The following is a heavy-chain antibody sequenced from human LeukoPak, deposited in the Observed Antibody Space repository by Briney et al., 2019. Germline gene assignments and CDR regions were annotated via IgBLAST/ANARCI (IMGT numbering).Heavy chain of an antibody. V-gene: IGHV4-39*01. CDR3: ASLREGGVAHWFDP. CDR2: VYYGRTT. D-gene: IGHD2-15*01. CDR1: AGSFISSSHH. J-gene: IGHJ5*02. Sequence: PSETLSLTCTVSAGSFISSSHHWGWIRQSPGKGLEWIGTVYYGRTTYYNPSLDGRVTISIDTSKNQFSLKLSSVAATDTAVYYCASLREGGVAHWFDPWGQGTLVTVSS.